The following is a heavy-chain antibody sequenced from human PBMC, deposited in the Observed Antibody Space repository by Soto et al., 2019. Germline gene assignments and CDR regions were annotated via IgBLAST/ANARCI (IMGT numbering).Heavy chain of an antibody. CDR3: ARHDDYDHHFEY. D-gene: IGHD4-17*01. V-gene: IGHV4-59*08. Sequence: PSETLSLTCTVSGGSISSHYWSWIRQPPGQGLEWIGYIYYSGSTNYNPSLKSRVTISVDTSKSQFSLRLSSVTAADTAVHFCARHDDYDHHFEYSGHGALVTDPS. CDR2: IYYSGST. CDR1: GGSISSHY. J-gene: IGHJ4*01.